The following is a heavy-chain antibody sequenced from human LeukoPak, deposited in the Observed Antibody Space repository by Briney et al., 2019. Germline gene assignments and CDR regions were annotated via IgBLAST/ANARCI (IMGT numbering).Heavy chain of an antibody. V-gene: IGHV4-30-4*01. CDR1: SDSISSGDYY. CDR2: INKKGGT. D-gene: IGHD4-17*01. Sequence: PSGTLSLTCTVSSDSISSGDYYWSWIRQPAGKGLEFIGYINKKGGTFYNPPLKSRVSISIDTSKNQFSLKLTSVTAADTAVYFCAREHKSYGDYPYYFDSWGQGTLVTVSS. J-gene: IGHJ4*02. CDR3: AREHKSYGDYPYYFDS.